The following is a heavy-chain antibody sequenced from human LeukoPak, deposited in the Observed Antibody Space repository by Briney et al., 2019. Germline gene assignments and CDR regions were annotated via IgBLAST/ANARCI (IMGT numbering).Heavy chain of an antibody. V-gene: IGHV3-48*03. Sequence: GGSLRLSCAASGFTFSSYEMNWVRQAPGKGLEWVSYISSSGSTIYYADSVKGRFTISRDNAKNSLYLQMNSLRAEDMAVYYCARWGYQLLYAHYYYGMDVWGQGTTVTVSS. CDR3: ARWGYQLLYAHYYYGMDV. CDR1: GFTFSSYE. CDR2: ISSSGSTI. D-gene: IGHD2-2*02. J-gene: IGHJ6*02.